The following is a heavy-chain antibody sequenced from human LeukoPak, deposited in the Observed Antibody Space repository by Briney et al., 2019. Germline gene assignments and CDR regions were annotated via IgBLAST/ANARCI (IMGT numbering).Heavy chain of an antibody. J-gene: IGHJ4*02. D-gene: IGHD2-2*01. V-gene: IGHV4-34*01. CDR2: INHSGST. CDR3: AREYCSSTSCPLGY. Sequence: PSETLSLTCTVSGGSISSYYWSWLRQPPGKGLEWIGEINHSGSTNYNPSLKSRVTISVDTSKNQFSLKLSSVTAADTAVYYCAREYCSSTSCPLGYWGQGTLVTVSS. CDR1: GGSISSYY.